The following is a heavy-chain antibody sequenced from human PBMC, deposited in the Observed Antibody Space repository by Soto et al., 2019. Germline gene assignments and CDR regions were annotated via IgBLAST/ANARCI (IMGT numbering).Heavy chain of an antibody. D-gene: IGHD3-10*01. CDR2: IIPILAIT. CDR1: GGTFTSYT. J-gene: IGHJ6*02. CDR3: ARGRDHNYLYGLDV. V-gene: IGHV1-69*02. Sequence: QVQLVQSGAEVKRPGSSVKVSCKASGGTFTSYTFTWVRQAPGQGLEWMGRIIPILAITNYAQKFEGRVTITADKSTSTDYMELSSLTSEGTAVYYCARGRDHNYLYGLDVWGQGTTVTVAS.